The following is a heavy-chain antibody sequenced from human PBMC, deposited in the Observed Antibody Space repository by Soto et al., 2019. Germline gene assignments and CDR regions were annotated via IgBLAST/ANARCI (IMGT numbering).Heavy chain of an antibody. V-gene: IGHV3-72*01. D-gene: IGHD3-16*01. J-gene: IGHJ5*02. Sequence: PGGSLRLSCVASGFTFSDHYMDLVRQAPGKGLEWVGRTRNKVNSYTTEYAASVKGRFISSRDDSKNSLYLQMNSLKTEDTAVYYCARVRAGGVGWFDPWGQGTLVTVSS. CDR2: TRNKVNSYTT. CDR3: ARVRAGGVGWFDP. CDR1: GFTFSDHY.